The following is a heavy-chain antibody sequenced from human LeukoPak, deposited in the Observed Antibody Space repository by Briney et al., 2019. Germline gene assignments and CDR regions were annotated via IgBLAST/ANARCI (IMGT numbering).Heavy chain of an antibody. CDR2: IIPIFGTA. J-gene: IGHJ4*02. V-gene: IGHV1-69*05. CDR3: AENYYDSSGYYSPVGY. D-gene: IGHD3-22*01. Sequence: SVKVSCKASGGTFISYAISWVRQAPRQGLEWMGGIIPIFGTANYAQKFQGRVTITTDESTSTAYMELSSLRSEDTAVYYCAENYYDSSGYYSPVGYWGQGTLVTVSS. CDR1: GGTFISYA.